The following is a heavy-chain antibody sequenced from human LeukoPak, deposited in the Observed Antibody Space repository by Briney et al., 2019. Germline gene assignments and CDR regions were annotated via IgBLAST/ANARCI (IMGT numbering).Heavy chain of an antibody. J-gene: IGHJ5*02. V-gene: IGHV4-59*01. CDR3: ARGWFGEGTRFDP. CDR2: IYSSGST. CDR1: GGSISSYY. Sequence: SETLSLTCTVSGGSISSYYWSWIRQPPGKGLEWIGYIYSSGSTNYSPSLKSRVTISIDTSKNQFSLKLSSVTAADTAVYYCARGWFGEGTRFDPWGQGTLVTVSS. D-gene: IGHD3-10*01.